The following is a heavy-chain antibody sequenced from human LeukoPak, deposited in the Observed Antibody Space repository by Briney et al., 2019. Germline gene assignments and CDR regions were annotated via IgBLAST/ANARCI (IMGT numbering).Heavy chain of an antibody. J-gene: IGHJ4*02. CDR3: ARGTYSGTWYGDY. CDR1: GFTLGNYA. CDR2: ITASGGGT. D-gene: IGHD6-13*01. V-gene: IGHV3-23*01. Sequence: GGSLRPSCAASGFTLGNYALSWVRQAPGKGLEWVSGITASGGGTNYADSVRGRFTISKDNSKNTLYLQMNGLRTEDTALYYCARGTYSGTWYGDYWGQGTPVTVAS.